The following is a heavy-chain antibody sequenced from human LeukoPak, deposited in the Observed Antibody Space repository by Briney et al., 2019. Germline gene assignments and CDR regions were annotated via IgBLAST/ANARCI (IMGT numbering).Heavy chain of an antibody. CDR1: GGSMSNIYY. CDR3: ARLHSSSWYRDY. CDR2: IYTSGSA. D-gene: IGHD6-13*01. V-gene: IGHV4-4*07. J-gene: IGHJ4*02. Sequence: PSETLSLTCNVSGGSMSNIYYWGWIRQPPGKGLEWIGRIYTSGSANYNPSLKSRVTMSVDTSKNQFSLKLSSVTAADTAVYYCARLHSSSWYRDYWGQGTLVTVSS.